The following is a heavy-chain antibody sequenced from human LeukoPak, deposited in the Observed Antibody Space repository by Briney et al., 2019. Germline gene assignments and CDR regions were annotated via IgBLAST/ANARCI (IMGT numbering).Heavy chain of an antibody. CDR2: IKQDGSEK. J-gene: IGHJ4*02. CDR1: GFTFSSYW. V-gene: IGHV3-7*01. D-gene: IGHD6-19*01. Sequence: PGGSLRLSCAASGFTFSSYWMSWVRQAPGKGLEWVANIKQDGSEKYYVDSVKGRFTISRDNAKNSLYLRMNSLRAEDTAVYYCARDLYSSGWPGIDYWGQGTLVTVSS. CDR3: ARDLYSSGWPGIDY.